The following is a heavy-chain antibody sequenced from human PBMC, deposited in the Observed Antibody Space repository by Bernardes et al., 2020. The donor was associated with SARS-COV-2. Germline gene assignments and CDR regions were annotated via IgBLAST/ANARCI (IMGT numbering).Heavy chain of an antibody. Sequence: SEPLSLTCAVYGGSFSGYYWSWIRQPPGKGLEWIGEINHSGSTNYNPSLKSRVTISVDTSKNQFSLKLSSVTAADTAVYYCARGRGGYVHPSVRSYGMDVWGQGTTVTVSS. V-gene: IGHV4-34*01. CDR2: INHSGST. CDR1: GGSFSGYY. J-gene: IGHJ6*02. D-gene: IGHD5-12*01. CDR3: ARGRGGYVHPSVRSYGMDV.